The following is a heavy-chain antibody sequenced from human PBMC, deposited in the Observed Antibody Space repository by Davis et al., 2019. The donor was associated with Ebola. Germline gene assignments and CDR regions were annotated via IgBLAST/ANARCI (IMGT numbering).Heavy chain of an antibody. V-gene: IGHV1-18*04. Sequence: ASVKVSCKASGNTFTSDYMHWVRQAPGQGLEWMGWISAYNGNTNYAQKLQGRVTMTTDTSTSTAYMELRSLRSDDTAVYYCARDHPVTFGGVIVWGQGTLVTVSS. J-gene: IGHJ4*02. CDR3: ARDHPVTFGGVIV. CDR1: GNTFTSDY. D-gene: IGHD3-16*02. CDR2: ISAYNGNT.